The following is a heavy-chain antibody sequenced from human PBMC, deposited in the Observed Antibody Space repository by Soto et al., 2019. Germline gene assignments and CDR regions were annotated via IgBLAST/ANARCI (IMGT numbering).Heavy chain of an antibody. J-gene: IGHJ6*02. CDR3: ARRMPRGIFGVVILEGMEV. CDR1: GGSISSSSYY. D-gene: IGHD3-3*01. CDR2: IYYSGST. Sequence: ETLSLTCTVSGGSISSSSYYWGWIRQPPGKGLEWIGSIYYSGSTYYNPSLKSRVTISVDTSKNQFSLKLSSVTAADTAVYYCARRMPRGIFGVVILEGMEVWGQGTTVTVSS. V-gene: IGHV4-39*01.